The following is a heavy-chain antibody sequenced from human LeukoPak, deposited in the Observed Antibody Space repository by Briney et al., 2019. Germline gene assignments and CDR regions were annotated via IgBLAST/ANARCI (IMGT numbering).Heavy chain of an antibody. CDR2: FNWKDGGT. D-gene: IGHD2-2*01. V-gene: IGHV1-24*01. J-gene: IGHJ6*03. CDR3: ATGVFCATTTCPGYQHFYYFMDV. CDR1: GFTLAELS. Sequence: ASVKVSCKVSGFTLAELSMHWVRQSPGKGLEWVGGFNWKDGGTIFAQRLRGRVMLTEDTSTSTAYMELSSLNVEDTAVYYCATGVFCATTTCPGYQHFYYFMDVWGEGTTVIVSS.